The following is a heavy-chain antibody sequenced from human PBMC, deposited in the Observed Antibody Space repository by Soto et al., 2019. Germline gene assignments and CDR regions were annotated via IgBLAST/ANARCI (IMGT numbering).Heavy chain of an antibody. CDR3: ARTHTVRGVISMYHGMDV. CDR1: GFSLSTSGVC. CDR2: IDWDDDK. V-gene: IGHV2-70*01. J-gene: IGHJ6*02. D-gene: IGHD3-10*01. Sequence: SGPTLVNPTQTLTLTCTFSGFSLSTSGVCVSWIRQPPGKALEWLALIDWDDDKYYTASLETRLAISKDTSKNQVVLTVTNMDPVDTATYYCARTHTVRGVISMYHGMDVWGQGTTVTVSS.